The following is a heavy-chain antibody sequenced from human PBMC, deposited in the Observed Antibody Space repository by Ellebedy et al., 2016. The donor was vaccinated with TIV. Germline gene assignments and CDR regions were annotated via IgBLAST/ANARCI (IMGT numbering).Heavy chain of an antibody. D-gene: IGHD6-13*01. Sequence: GESLKISXVASGLTVSSNFMDWVRQAPGKGLEWVARISSDGSRRNYADSVKDRFTISRDNSKNTLFLHMNILRTEDTAVYYCAKPADPIPGYSASWATYFDYWGQGTLVTVSS. V-gene: IGHV3-30*18. CDR2: ISSDGSRR. CDR3: AKPADPIPGYSASWATYFDY. CDR1: GLTVSSNF. J-gene: IGHJ4*02.